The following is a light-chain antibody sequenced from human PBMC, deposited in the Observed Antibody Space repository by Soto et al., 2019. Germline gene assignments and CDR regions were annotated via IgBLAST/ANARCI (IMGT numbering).Light chain of an antibody. CDR3: SSQTSGDTRV. Sequence: QSVLTQPASVSGSPGQSIAISFTGTSSDVGGYDYVSWYQQHPDNAPELIISEVTKRPSVFSNRFSGYKSGITASLTISGLQPDEEADYDCSSQTSGDTRVFGSGTKLTVL. J-gene: IGLJ1*01. V-gene: IGLV2-14*01. CDR2: EVT. CDR1: SSDVGGYDY.